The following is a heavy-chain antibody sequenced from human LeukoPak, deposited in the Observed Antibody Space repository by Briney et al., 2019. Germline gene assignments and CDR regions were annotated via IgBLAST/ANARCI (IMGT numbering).Heavy chain of an antibody. CDR2: IYGDGGTL. V-gene: IGHV3-74*03. J-gene: IGHJ4*02. CDR1: GVTFSDYW. Sequence: GGSLRLSCEVSGVTFSDYWMHWVRQVPAKGLMLVSRIYGDGGTLTYVDSVRGRFTISRDNAKNSLYLQMNSLRVEDAALYYCVRGLYSSSSFFDVWGQGTLMTVSS. CDR3: VRGLYSSSSFFDV. D-gene: IGHD6-6*01.